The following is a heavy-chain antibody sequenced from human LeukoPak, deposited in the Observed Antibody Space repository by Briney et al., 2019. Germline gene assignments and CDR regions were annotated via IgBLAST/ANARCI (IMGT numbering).Heavy chain of an antibody. V-gene: IGHV4-59*08. J-gene: IGHJ4*02. CDR2: IYHSGST. CDR3: ARFVRGTYYFDY. CDR1: GGSISSYY. D-gene: IGHD3-16*01. Sequence: SETLSLTCTVSGGSISSYYWGWIRQPPGKGLEWIGYIYHSGSTNYNPSLKSRVTISVDTSKNQFSLKLSSVTAADTAVYYCARFVRGTYYFDYWGQGTLVTVSS.